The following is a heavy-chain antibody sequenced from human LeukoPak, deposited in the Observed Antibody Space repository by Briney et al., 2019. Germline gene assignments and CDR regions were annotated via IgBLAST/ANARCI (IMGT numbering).Heavy chain of an antibody. Sequence: SETLSLTCTVSGGSISSHYWSWIRQPAGKGLEWIGRIYTSGSTNYNPSLKSRVTMSVDTSNNQFSLKLSSVTAADTAVYYCARENTSGRPHDYWGQGTLVTVSS. D-gene: IGHD1/OR15-1a*01. CDR2: IYTSGST. V-gene: IGHV4-4*07. J-gene: IGHJ4*02. CDR3: ARENTSGRPHDY. CDR1: GGSISSHY.